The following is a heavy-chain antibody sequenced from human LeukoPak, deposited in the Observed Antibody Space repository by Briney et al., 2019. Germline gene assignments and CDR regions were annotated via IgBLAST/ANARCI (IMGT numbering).Heavy chain of an antibody. D-gene: IGHD3-22*01. CDR3: ARDSDHYDSSGYFLGIMEGPY. CDR1: GFTFDDYG. J-gene: IGHJ4*02. Sequence: GGSLRLSCAASGFTFDDYGMSWVCQAPGKGLEWVSFISSSSSNIYYADSVKGRFTISRDNAKNSLYLQMNSLRAEDTALYYCARDSDHYDSSGYFLGIMEGPYWGQGTLVTVSS. V-gene: IGHV3-21*01. CDR2: ISSSSSNI.